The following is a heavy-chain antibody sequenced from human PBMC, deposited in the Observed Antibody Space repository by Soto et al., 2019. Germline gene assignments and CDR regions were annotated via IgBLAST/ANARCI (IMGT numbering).Heavy chain of an antibody. D-gene: IGHD3-10*01. Sequence: QVQLEQSGAEVKKPGSSVKVSCKASGGTFRTSAISWVRQAPGQGLEWMGGIMPIFRTPDYAQKFQGRVIITADEVTGTANMELSGLRSDDTAVYYCARDKDRAQLGGNYYYFVDVWGQGTTITVSS. CDR2: IMPIFRTP. J-gene: IGHJ6*02. V-gene: IGHV1-69*12. CDR3: ARDKDRAQLGGNYYYFVDV. CDR1: GGTFRTSA.